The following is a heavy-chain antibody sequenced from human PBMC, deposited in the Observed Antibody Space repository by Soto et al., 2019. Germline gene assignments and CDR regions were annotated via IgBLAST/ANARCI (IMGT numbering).Heavy chain of an antibody. CDR3: ARDARLLHYMVS. CDR1: GGSISSGGYY. Sequence: SETLSLTCTVSGGSISSGGYYWSWIRQHPGKGLEWIGYIYYSGSTYYNPSLKSRVTISVDTSKNQFSLKLSSVTAADTAVYYCARDARLLHYMVSWGKGTTVTVSS. CDR2: IYYSGST. V-gene: IGHV4-31*03. D-gene: IGHD2-15*01. J-gene: IGHJ6*03.